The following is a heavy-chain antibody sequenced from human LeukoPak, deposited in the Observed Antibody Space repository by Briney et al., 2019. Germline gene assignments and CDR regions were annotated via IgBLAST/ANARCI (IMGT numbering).Heavy chain of an antibody. CDR2: ISSSSSYI. D-gene: IGHD2-2*01. V-gene: IGHV3-21*01. CDR1: GFTFSSYS. Sequence: PGGSLRLSCAASGFTFSSYSMNWVRQAPGKGLEWVSSISSSSSYIYYADSVKGRFTISRDNAKNSLYLQMNSLRAEDTAVYHCALYCSSTSCYQIDYWGQGTLVTVSS. J-gene: IGHJ4*02. CDR3: ALYCSSTSCYQIDY.